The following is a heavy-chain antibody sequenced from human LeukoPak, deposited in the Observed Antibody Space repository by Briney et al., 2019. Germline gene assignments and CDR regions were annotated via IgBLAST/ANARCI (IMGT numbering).Heavy chain of an antibody. V-gene: IGHV5-51*01. CDR3: ARLSGYYDSTAGYIDY. J-gene: IGHJ4*02. CDR1: GYSFPSYW. Sequence: GASLKISCEGSGYSFPSYWVGWVRQMPGKGLEWMGIIYPGDSDTKYSPSFQGQVTISADRSISTAYLQLDSLQASDTAKYFCARLSGYYDSTAGYIDYWGQGILVTVSS. CDR2: IYPGDSDT. D-gene: IGHD3-22*01.